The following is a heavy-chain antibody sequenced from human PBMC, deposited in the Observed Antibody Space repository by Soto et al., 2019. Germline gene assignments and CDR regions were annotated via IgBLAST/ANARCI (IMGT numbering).Heavy chain of an antibody. CDR1: GGSVVSFSYC. CDR2: IHHSGAT. V-gene: IGHV4-61*03. Sequence: ASETLSLTCSVSGGSVVSFSYCCVWIRQPPWRRPEWIGYIHHSGATRYNPSLNDRVSISLDTSKNHLALKLNSVTAADTAVYYCARDHDMFDSPPRSPQFYHGMDVWGQGTTVTVSS. CDR3: ARDHDMFDSPPRSPQFYHGMDV. D-gene: IGHD3-10*02. J-gene: IGHJ6*02.